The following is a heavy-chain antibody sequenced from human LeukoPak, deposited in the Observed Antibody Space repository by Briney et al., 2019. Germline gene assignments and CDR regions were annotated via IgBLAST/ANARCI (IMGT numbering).Heavy chain of an antibody. CDR2: ICYDGSNK. D-gene: IGHD6-6*01. J-gene: IGHJ6*01. Sequence: GRSLRLSCAASGFTFSRYGMHWVRQAPGKGLEWVADICYDGSNKYYADSVKGRFTISRDNSKNTLYLQMNSLRAEDTAVYYCARDRLSEQQLVYKPAHYYYYYGMDVWGQGTTVTVSS. CDR1: GFTFSRYG. V-gene: IGHV3-33*01. CDR3: ARDRLSEQQLVYKPAHYYYYYGMDV.